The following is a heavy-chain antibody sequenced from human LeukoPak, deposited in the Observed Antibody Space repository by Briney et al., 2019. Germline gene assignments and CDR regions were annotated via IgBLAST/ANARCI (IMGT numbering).Heavy chain of an antibody. D-gene: IGHD7-27*01. CDR3: ARAWATDFDY. CDR2: ISSSTSYI. V-gene: IGHV3-21*01. Sequence: GGSLRLSCAASGFTFSSYAMNWVRQAPGKGLEWVSSISSSTSYIYYADSVKGRFTISRDNAKNSLYLQMNSLRAEDTAVYYCARAWATDFDYWGQGSLVTVSS. CDR1: GFTFSSYA. J-gene: IGHJ4*02.